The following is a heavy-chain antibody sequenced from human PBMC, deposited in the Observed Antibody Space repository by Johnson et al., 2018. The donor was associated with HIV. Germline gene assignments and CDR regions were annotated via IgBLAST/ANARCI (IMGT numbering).Heavy chain of an antibody. V-gene: IGHV3-20*04. CDR1: GFTFDDYC. D-gene: IGHD3-22*01. J-gene: IGHJ4*03. CDR2: INWNGGST. CDR3: ARDSRISRVVVVSSGGIDN. Sequence: VQLVESGGGLKQPGGSLRLSCAASGFTFDDYCMSWVRQAPGKGLEWVSGINWNGGSTGYADSVEGRITISRDNAKNSLYLQMNSLRAEDTDVYYCARDSRISRVVVVSSGGIDNWGQGPLVTVSS.